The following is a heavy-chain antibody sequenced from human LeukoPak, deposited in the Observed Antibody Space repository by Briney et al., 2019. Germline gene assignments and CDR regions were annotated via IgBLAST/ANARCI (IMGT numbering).Heavy chain of an antibody. CDR2: IWYDGSNK. Sequence: GGSLRLSCAASGFTFSSYGMHWVRQAPGKGLEWVAVIWYDGSNKYYADSVKGRFTISRDNSKNTLYLQMNSLRAEDTAVYYCAKDRVSGSYSYYFDYWGQGTLVTVSS. CDR1: GFTFSSYG. V-gene: IGHV3-33*06. D-gene: IGHD1-26*01. CDR3: AKDRVSGSYSYYFDY. J-gene: IGHJ4*02.